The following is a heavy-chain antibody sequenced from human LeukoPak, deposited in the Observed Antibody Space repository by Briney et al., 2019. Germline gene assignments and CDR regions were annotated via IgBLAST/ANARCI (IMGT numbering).Heavy chain of an antibody. CDR2: IVVGSVHT. CDR3: VTGHDWGHP. J-gene: IGHJ4*02. D-gene: IGHD3-16*01. CDR1: GFTFTNYA. Sequence: ASLKLSCKASGFTFTNYAIKWVRQARGQRLEWIGWIVVGSVHTDYAQKFQDRVTIPRDMSTSTVYMKLRSLRCEDTAVFFCVTGHDWGHPWGQGTLVGVPS. V-gene: IGHV1-58*02.